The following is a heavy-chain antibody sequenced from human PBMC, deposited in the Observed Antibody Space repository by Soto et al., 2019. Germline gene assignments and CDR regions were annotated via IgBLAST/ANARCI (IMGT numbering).Heavy chain of an antibody. CDR1: GLSIIGYY. V-gene: IGHV4-59*12. CDR2: TEINYSGST. CDR3: ARAYGRWNPYMDV. D-gene: IGHD1-1*01. J-gene: IGHJ6*03. Sequence: PSETHSHTCTVSGLSIIGYYWNWIRQSTGKGMELIGYTEINYSGSTNYNPSLKSRVTISVDTSKNQFSLKLSSVTAADTAVYYCARAYGRWNPYMDVWGKGTTVTVS.